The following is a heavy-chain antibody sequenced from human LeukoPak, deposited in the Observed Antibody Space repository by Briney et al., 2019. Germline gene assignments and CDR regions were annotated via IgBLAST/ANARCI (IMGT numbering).Heavy chain of an antibody. CDR1: GFTFSSYA. V-gene: IGHV3-23*01. D-gene: IGHD3-10*01. J-gene: IGHJ4*02. CDR3: AKEGFYYYGSGSYYKGFDY. CDR2: ISGSGGST. Sequence: GGSLRLSCAASGFTFSSYAMSWVRQAPGKGLEWVSAISGSGGSTYYADSVKGRFTISRDNSKNTLYLQMNSLRAEDTAVYYCAKEGFYYYGSGSYYKGFDYWGQGTLVTVSS.